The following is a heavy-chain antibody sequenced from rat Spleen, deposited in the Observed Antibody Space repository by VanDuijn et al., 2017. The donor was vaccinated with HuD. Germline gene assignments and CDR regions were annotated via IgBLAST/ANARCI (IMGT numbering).Heavy chain of an antibody. J-gene: IGHJ2*01. V-gene: IGHV5-31*01. CDR1: GFTFNYYW. D-gene: IGHD1-11*01. Sequence: EVQLVESGGGLVQPGRSLKLSCVTSGFTFNYYWMTWIRRAPGRGLEWVASITNASGSTHYADSVKGRFTISRDNAENTVYLQMNSLRSEDTATYYCAKDLDYGPDYWGQGVMVTVSS. CDR2: ITNASGST. CDR3: AKDLDYGPDY.